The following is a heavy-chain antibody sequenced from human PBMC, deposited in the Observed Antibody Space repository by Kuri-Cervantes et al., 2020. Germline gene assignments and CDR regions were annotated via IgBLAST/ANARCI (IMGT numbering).Heavy chain of an antibody. CDR1: GASISSNTYY. CDR3: ASDYYDSSGYCAFDI. Sequence: SETLSLTCIVSGASISSNTYYWGWIRQPPGKGLEWIGSIYYTGSTYYNPSLKSRVTISVDTSKNQFSLKLSSVTAADTAVYYCASDYYDSSGYCAFDIWGQGTMVTVSS. J-gene: IGHJ3*02. V-gene: IGHV4-39*01. CDR2: IYYTGST. D-gene: IGHD3-22*01.